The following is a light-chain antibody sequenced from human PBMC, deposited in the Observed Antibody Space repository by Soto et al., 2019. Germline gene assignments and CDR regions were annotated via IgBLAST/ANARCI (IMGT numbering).Light chain of an antibody. CDR3: KKYGSSTWT. CDR2: DAS. CDR1: QSVSSN. V-gene: IGKV3-15*01. Sequence: IVMAQSRTTLSVSPGESATLSCRASQSVSSNLAWHQQKPGQAHRILMYDASTRATGISARFSGSGSGTEFTLIISRLQSEDLAVYYCKKYGSSTWTLGQGTKGDIK. J-gene: IGKJ1*01.